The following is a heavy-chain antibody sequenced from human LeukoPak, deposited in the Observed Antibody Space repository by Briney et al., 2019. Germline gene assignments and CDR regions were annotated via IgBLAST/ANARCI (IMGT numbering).Heavy chain of an antibody. D-gene: IGHD1-1*01. CDR2: ISVYNGNT. CDR3: ARAPGLEPVTRVDY. V-gene: IGHV1-18*01. J-gene: IGHJ4*02. Sequence: ASVKVSCKASGYTFTSYGISWVRQAPGQGLEWMGWISVYNGNTNYAQKLQGRVTMTTDTSTSTAYMELRSLRSDDTAVYYCARAPGLEPVTRVDYWGQGTLVTVSS. CDR1: GYTFTSYG.